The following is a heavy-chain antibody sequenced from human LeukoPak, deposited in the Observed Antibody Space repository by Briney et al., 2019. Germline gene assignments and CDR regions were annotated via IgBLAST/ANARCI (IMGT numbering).Heavy chain of an antibody. CDR3: ARDSGGSLYYFDY. V-gene: IGHV3-30*04. D-gene: IGHD2-15*01. CDR2: ISCDGSNK. Sequence: GSLRLSCAASGFTFSSYAMHWVRQAPGKGLEWVAVISCDGSNKYYADSVKGRFTISRDNSKNTLYLQMNSLRAEDTAVYYCARDSGGSLYYFDYWGQGTLVTVSS. CDR1: GFTFSSYA. J-gene: IGHJ4*02.